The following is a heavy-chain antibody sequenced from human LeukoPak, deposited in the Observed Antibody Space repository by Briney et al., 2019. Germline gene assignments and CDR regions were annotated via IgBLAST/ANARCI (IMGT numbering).Heavy chain of an antibody. CDR1: GITFSNYA. V-gene: IGHV3-23*01. J-gene: IGHJ4*02. Sequence: PGGSLRLSCVDSGITFSNYAVSWVRQAPEKGLDWVSVISGSAHKIRYADSVKGRFTISRDNSENIVYLQMNNLRVEDTAVYYCAGRPTGYSSGYIHWGQGTLVTVSS. CDR3: AGRPTGYSSGYIH. D-gene: IGHD5-18*01. CDR2: ISGSAHKI.